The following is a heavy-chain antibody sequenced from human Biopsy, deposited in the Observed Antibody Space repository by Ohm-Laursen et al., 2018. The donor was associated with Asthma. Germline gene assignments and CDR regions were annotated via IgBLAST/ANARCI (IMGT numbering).Heavy chain of an antibody. CDR2: IYYRGRT. D-gene: IGHD6-6*01. Sequence: GTLSLTCFVSGDAMSTSGSYWGWIRQSPGKGLEWIGSIYYRGRTYYNPSLESRVTISADTSKNPFSLKVTSVTAADTAVYYCARAVSSSSYWYFDLWGRGDLVTVSS. CDR1: GDAMSTSGSY. J-gene: IGHJ2*01. CDR3: ARAVSSSSYWYFDL. V-gene: IGHV4-39*02.